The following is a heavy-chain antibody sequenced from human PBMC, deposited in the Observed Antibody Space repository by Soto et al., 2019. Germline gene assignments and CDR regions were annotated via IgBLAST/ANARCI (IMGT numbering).Heavy chain of an antibody. CDR2: IDWDDDK. CDR1: GFSLSTSGMC. Sequence: GSGPALVNPAQTLTLTCTFSGFSLSTSGMCVSWIRQPPGKALEWLALIDWDDDKYYSTSLKTRLTISKDTSKNQVVLTMTNMDPVDTATYYCARMVVRIPSIKTYYYYYGMDVWGQGTTVTVSS. V-gene: IGHV2-70*01. D-gene: IGHD2-15*01. CDR3: ARMVVRIPSIKTYYYYYGMDV. J-gene: IGHJ6*02.